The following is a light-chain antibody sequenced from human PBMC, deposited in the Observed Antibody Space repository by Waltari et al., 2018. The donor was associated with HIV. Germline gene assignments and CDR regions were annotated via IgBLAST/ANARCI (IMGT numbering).Light chain of an antibody. CDR1: QSVLTK. CDR2: DAS. J-gene: IGKJ3*01. CDR3: QHYNNWPLFT. Sequence: EIVMTQSPATLPVSPGERATLSCRASQSVLTKVAWYQQKPGQAPRLLIYDASTRATDIPARFSGSGSGTQFTLIINSLQSEDFAVYYCQHYNNWPLFTFGPGTRVDIK. V-gene: IGKV3-15*01.